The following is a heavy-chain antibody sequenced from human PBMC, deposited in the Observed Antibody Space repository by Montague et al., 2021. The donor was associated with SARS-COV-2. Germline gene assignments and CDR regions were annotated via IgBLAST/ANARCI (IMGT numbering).Heavy chain of an antibody. J-gene: IGHJ2*01. CDR2: FDHSWDT. CDR1: GGSISGHC. V-gene: IGHV4-59*11. CDR3: AREFRIELWQTNWYFGR. D-gene: IGHD3-16*01. Sequence: SETLSLTCSVSGGSISGHCWSWIRQPPGQGLEWIGNFDHSWDTKYNPSLKSRATISVDTSKNHFALRLSSVTAADTAVYYCAREFRIELWQTNWYFGRWGRGTLVTVSS.